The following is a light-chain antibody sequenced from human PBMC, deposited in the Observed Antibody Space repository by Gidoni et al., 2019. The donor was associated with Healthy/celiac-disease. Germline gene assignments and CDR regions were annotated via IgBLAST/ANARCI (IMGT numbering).Light chain of an antibody. J-gene: IGKJ3*01. V-gene: IGKV1-33*01. CDR1: QDISNY. Sequence: DIQMTQSPSSLSASVGDRVTITCQASQDISNYLNWYQQKPGKAPKLLIYDASNLETGVPSRCSGSGAGTDFTFTISSLQPEVIATYYCQQYDNLPFTFGPGTKVDIK. CDR2: DAS. CDR3: QQYDNLPFT.